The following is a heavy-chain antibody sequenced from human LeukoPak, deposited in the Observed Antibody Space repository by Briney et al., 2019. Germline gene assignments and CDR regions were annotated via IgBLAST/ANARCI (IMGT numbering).Heavy chain of an antibody. CDR2: INPNSGGT. V-gene: IGHV1-2*06. J-gene: IGHJ4*02. CDR1: GYTFTGYY. CDR3: ARLPYYYDSSGDFDY. Sequence: ASVKVSCKASGYTFTGYYMHWVRQAPGQGLEWMGRINPNSGGTNYAQKFQGRVTMTRDTSISTAYMELSRLRSDDTAVYYCARLPYYYDSSGDFDYWGQGTLVTVSS. D-gene: IGHD3-22*01.